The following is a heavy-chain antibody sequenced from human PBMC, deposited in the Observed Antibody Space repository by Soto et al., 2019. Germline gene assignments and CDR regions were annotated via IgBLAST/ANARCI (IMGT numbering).Heavy chain of an antibody. D-gene: IGHD6-25*01. CDR2: ISSDGNTQ. CDR3: AKEIAAAGDLDY. V-gene: IGHV3-30*18. CDR1: GFAFSSYG. Sequence: RLSCVSSGFAFSSYGIHWVRQAPGKGLEWVAVISSDGNTQYYANYVKGRFTISRDNSKNTLYLQMDSLRPEDTAVYYCAKEIAAAGDLDYWGHGTLVTSPQ. J-gene: IGHJ4*01.